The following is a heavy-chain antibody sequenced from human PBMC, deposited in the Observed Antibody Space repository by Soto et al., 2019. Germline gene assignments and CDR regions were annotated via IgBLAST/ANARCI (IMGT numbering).Heavy chain of an antibody. V-gene: IGHV1-3*01. CDR3: ARGIVSSGDH. CDR2: INCGNGNT. D-gene: IGHD1-26*01. CDR1: GYTFTPYF. Sequence: ASVKVSFKASGYTFTPYFIHWVRQVPGQSLEWMGWINCGNGNTMYSQKLQDRVTITRDTFASTAYMELSSLRFEDTAVYYCARGIVSSGDHWGQGTLVTVSS. J-gene: IGHJ4*02.